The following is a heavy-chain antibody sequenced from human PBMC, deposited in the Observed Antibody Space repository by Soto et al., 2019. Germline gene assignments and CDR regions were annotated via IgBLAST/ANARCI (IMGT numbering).Heavy chain of an antibody. CDR2: IIPVTDTP. CDR1: GGTFSSHA. Sequence: QVQLVQSGPEVKKPGSSVKVSCKVSGGTFSSHAINWLRQAPGQGLEWMGVIIPVTDTPNNAEKFQGRVTITADKSTNTVYMELSSQTFDDTAVYFCARGNKGPGHYGPGSQGWYGPWGQGTLVTVSS. J-gene: IGHJ5*02. CDR3: ARGNKGPGHYGPGSQGWYGP. D-gene: IGHD3-10*01. V-gene: IGHV1-69*06.